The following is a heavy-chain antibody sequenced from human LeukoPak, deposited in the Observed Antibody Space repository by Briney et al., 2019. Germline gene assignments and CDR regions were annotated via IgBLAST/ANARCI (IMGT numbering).Heavy chain of an antibody. D-gene: IGHD3-9*01. CDR1: GFTFSSYW. CDR2: IKQDGSEK. Sequence: PGGSLRLSCAASGFTFSSYWMSWVRQAPGKGLEWVANIKQDGSEKYYVDSVKGRFTISRDNAKNSLYLQMNSLRAEDTAVYYCARDYDILTGYYNGIYGMDVWGQGTTVTVSS. V-gene: IGHV3-7*01. J-gene: IGHJ6*02. CDR3: ARDYDILTGYYNGIYGMDV.